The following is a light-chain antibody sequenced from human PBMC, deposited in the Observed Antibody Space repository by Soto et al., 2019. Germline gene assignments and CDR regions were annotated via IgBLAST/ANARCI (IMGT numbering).Light chain of an antibody. CDR2: AAS. Sequence: DIQMTQSPSTLSGSVGDRLSMTCRASQTISSWLAWYQQKPGKAPKLLIYAASSLQSGVPSRFSGSGSGTDFTLTISSLQPEDFATYYCQQSYSTPRTFGQGTKVDIK. CDR3: QQSYSTPRT. CDR1: QTISSW. J-gene: IGKJ1*01. V-gene: IGKV1-39*01.